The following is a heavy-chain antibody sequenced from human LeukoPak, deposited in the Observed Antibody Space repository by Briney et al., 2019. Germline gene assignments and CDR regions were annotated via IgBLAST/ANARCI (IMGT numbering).Heavy chain of an antibody. Sequence: ASVKVSCKASGYTFTNYDITWVRQAPRQGLEWMGWISVYNGNTNYAQKLQGRVTLTTDTSTSTAYMEQRSLRSDDTAVYYCARDYQRQLYLYYFDYWGQGTLVTVSS. CDR3: ARDYQRQLYLYYFDY. CDR1: GYTFTNYD. D-gene: IGHD6-13*01. V-gene: IGHV1-18*01. CDR2: ISVYNGNT. J-gene: IGHJ4*02.